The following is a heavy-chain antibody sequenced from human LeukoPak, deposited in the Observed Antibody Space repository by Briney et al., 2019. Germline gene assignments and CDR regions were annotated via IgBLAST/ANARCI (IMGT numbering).Heavy chain of an antibody. V-gene: IGHV4-39*01. CDR1: GGSISSSSYY. D-gene: IGHD3-22*01. J-gene: IGHJ5*02. CDR2: IYYSGST. Sequence: SETLSLTCTVSGGSISSSSYYWGWIRQPPGKGLEWIGSIYYSGSTYYNPSLKSRVTISVDTSENQFSLKLSSVTAADTAVYYCARSWGGYYNNWFDPWGQGTLVTVSS. CDR3: ARSWGGYYNNWFDP.